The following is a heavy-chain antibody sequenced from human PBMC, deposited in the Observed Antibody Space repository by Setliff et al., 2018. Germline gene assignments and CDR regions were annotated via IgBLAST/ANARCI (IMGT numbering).Heavy chain of an antibody. D-gene: IGHD3-22*01. CDR2: IGHTGSI. V-gene: IGHV4-38-2*02. Sequence: SETLSLTCTVSGYSISSGYIWGWLRQPPGTGLEWVGNIGHTGSINYNPSLKSRLTISRDTSKNQVSLKLNSVTATDTAVYYCARESRYYYDNLGTLDYWGQGALVTVSS. CDR3: ARESRYYYDNLGTLDY. CDR1: GYSISSGYI. J-gene: IGHJ4*02.